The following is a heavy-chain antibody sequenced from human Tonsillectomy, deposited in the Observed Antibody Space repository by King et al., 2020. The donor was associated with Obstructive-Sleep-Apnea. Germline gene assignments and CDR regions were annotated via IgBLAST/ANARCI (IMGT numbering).Heavy chain of an antibody. CDR2: INHRGST. CDR3: ARGGVFNWLLNFDY. J-gene: IGHJ4*02. D-gene: IGHD3-9*01. Sequence: VQLQQWGAGLLKPSETLSLTCAVYGGSFSGDYWSWSRQPPGKGLDWMGEINHRGSTNYNPSLKRRVTISVDTSTNKFSLKLSSVTAADTAVYYCARGGVFNWLLNFDYWGQGTLVTVSS. CDR1: GGSFSGDY. V-gene: IGHV4-34*01.